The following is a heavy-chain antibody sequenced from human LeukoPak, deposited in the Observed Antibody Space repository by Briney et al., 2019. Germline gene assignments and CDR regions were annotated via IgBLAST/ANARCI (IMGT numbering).Heavy chain of an antibody. CDR2: TYYRSKWCN. CDR1: GDSVSSNSAA. CDR3: ARGPSREGYYYMDV. V-gene: IGHV6-1*01. J-gene: IGHJ6*03. Sequence: SQTLSLTCAISGDSVSSNSAAWTWIRQSPSRGLAWLGRTYYRSKWCNDYAVSVKSRITINPDPSKNQFHLQLNSVPPEDTAVYYCARGPSREGYYYMDVWGKGTTVIVSS.